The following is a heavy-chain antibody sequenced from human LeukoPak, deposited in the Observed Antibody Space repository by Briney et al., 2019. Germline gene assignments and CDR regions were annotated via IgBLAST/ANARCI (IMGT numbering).Heavy chain of an antibody. CDR1: GYTFTSYG. D-gene: IGHD2-2*01. CDR2: ISAYNGNT. J-gene: IGHJ6*02. V-gene: IGHV1-18*01. CDR3: ARDGIVVVPAASNYYYDMDV. Sequence: GASVKVSCKASGYTFTSYGISWVRQAPGQGLEWMGWISAYNGNTNYAQKLQGRVTMTTDTSTSTAYMELRSLRSDDTAVYYCARDGIVVVPAASNYYYDMDVWGQGTTVTVSS.